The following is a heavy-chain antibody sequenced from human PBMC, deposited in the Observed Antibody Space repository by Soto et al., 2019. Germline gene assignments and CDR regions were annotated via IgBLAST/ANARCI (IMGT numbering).Heavy chain of an antibody. Sequence: ASVKVSCKASRYTFTSYDINWVRQATGQGLEWMGWMNPNSGNTGYAQKFQGRVTMTRNTSISTAYMELSSLRSEDTAVYYCARGVVVPAASWFDPWGQGTLVTVSS. CDR3: ARGVVVPAASWFDP. CDR1: RYTFTSYD. D-gene: IGHD2-2*01. CDR2: MNPNSGNT. V-gene: IGHV1-8*01. J-gene: IGHJ5*02.